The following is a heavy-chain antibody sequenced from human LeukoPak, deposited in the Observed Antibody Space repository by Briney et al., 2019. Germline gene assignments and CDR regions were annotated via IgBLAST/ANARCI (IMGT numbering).Heavy chain of an antibody. Sequence: GGSLRLSCAASGFTLSNYWMSWVRQAPGKGLEWVANINQDSSEKYYVDSVKGRFTISRDNAKNSLYLQLNTLGPEDTAVYYCVQGWRDNWGQGTLVTVSS. CDR1: GFTLSNYW. CDR3: VQGWRDN. V-gene: IGHV3-7*01. J-gene: IGHJ4*02. CDR2: INQDSSEK. D-gene: IGHD2-15*01.